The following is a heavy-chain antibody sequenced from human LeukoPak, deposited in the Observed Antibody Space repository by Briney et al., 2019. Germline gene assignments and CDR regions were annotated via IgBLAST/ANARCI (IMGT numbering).Heavy chain of an antibody. J-gene: IGHJ5*02. D-gene: IGHD6-13*01. CDR3: ARDSLIAAAGNWFDP. CDR1: GFTFSSYA. Sequence: QPGGSLRLSCAASGFTFSSYAMHWVRQAPGKGLEYVSAISSNGGSTYYANSVKGRFTISRDNSKNTLYLQMGSLRAEDMAVYYCARDSLIAAAGNWFDPWGQGTLVTVSS. CDR2: ISSNGGST. V-gene: IGHV3-64*01.